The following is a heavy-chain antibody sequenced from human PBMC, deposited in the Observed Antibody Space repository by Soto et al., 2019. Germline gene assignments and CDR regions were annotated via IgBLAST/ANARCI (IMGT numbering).Heavy chain of an antibody. CDR3: ARWFSSSRLFDC. V-gene: IGHV3-21*01. D-gene: IGHD6-6*01. J-gene: IGHJ4*02. CDR1: GFTFSSYS. Sequence: EVQLVESGGGLVKPGGSLRLSCAASGFTFSSYSMNWVRQAPGKGLEWVSSISSSSSYIYYADSVKGQFTISGDNAKNSLYLQMNSLRAEGTAVYFCARWFSSSRLFDCWGQGTLVTVSS. CDR2: ISSSSSYI.